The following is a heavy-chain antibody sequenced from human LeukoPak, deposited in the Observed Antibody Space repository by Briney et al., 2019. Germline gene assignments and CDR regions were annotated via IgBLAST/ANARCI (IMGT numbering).Heavy chain of an antibody. CDR2: IYHSGST. Sequence: SSETLSLTCAVSGGSISSSNWWSWVRQPPDKGLEWIGEIYHSGSTNYNPSLQGRVTISIDTSKNQFSLKLSSVTAADTAVYYCARGTRRFDPWGQGTLVTVSS. CDR1: GGSISSSNW. J-gene: IGHJ5*02. V-gene: IGHV4-4*02. CDR3: ARGTRRFDP.